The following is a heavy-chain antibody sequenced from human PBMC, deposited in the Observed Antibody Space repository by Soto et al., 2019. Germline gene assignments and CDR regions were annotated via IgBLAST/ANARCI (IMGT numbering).Heavy chain of an antibody. J-gene: IGHJ6*02. CDR1: GFTFSPYG. CDR2: IYYDGTKK. D-gene: IGHD5-12*01. CDR3: ASGTYIVTTTPYYYGMDV. V-gene: IGHV3-33*01. Sequence: QVQLVESGGGVVQPGRSLRLSCAASGFTFSPYGMHWVRQAPGKGLEWVAVIYYDGTKKEYADSVKGRFTISRDNSKNTLNLQMNSLRAEDTAVYYCASGTYIVTTTPYYYGMDVWGQGTTVIVSS.